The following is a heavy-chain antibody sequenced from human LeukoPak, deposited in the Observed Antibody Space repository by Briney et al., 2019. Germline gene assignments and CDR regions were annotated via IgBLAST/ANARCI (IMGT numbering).Heavy chain of an antibody. J-gene: IGHJ3*02. CDR1: GGTFSSYA. D-gene: IGHD3-3*01. CDR2: IIPILGIA. CDR3: AKEWLLSLAFDI. Sequence: SVKVSCKASGGTFSSYAISWVRQAPGQGLEWMGRIIPILGIANYAQKFQGRVTITADKSTSTAYMELSSLRSEDTAVYYCAKEWLLSLAFDIWGQGTMVTVS. V-gene: IGHV1-69*04.